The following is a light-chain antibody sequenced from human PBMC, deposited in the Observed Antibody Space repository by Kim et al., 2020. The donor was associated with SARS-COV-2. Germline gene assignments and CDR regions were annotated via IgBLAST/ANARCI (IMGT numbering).Light chain of an antibody. CDR1: NIGSKS. Sequence: PGKTARITCGVNNIGSKSVHWYQQKPGQAPVLVIYYDIDRPSGIPERFAGSNSGNTATLTISRVEAGDEADYYCQVWDSSSDHPGVFGTGTKVTVL. V-gene: IGLV3-21*04. CDR3: QVWDSSSDHPGV. CDR2: YDI. J-gene: IGLJ1*01.